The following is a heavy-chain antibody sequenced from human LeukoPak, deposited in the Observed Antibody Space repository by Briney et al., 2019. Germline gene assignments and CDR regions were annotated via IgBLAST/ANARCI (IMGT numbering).Heavy chain of an antibody. CDR2: IWYDGSNK. V-gene: IGHV3-33*01. CDR1: GFTFSSYG. CDR3: ARVRVRGVMVYYYGMDV. D-gene: IGHD3-10*01. Sequence: GGSLRLSCAASGFTFSSYGMHWVRQASGKGLEWVAIIWYDGSNKYYADSVKGRFTISRDNSKNTLYLQMNSLRAEDTAVYYCARVRVRGVMVYYYGMDVWGKGTTVTVSS. J-gene: IGHJ6*04.